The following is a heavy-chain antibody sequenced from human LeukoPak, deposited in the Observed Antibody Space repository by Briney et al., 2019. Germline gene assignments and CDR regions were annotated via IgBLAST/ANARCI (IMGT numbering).Heavy chain of an antibody. J-gene: IGHJ4*02. V-gene: IGHV3-33*08. D-gene: IGHD6-19*01. CDR2: IWYDGSNK. Sequence: GGSLRLSCAASGFTFSSYGMHWVRQAPRKGLEWVAVIWYDGSNKYYADSVKGRFTISRDNSENTLYLQMDSLRAEDTAVYYCARDPGVRWLVGFDYWGQGTLVTVSS. CDR1: GFTFSSYG. CDR3: ARDPGVRWLVGFDY.